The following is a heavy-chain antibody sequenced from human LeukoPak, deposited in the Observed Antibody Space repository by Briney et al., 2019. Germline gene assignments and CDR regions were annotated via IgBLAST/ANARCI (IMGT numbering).Heavy chain of an antibody. CDR3: ARDRAGGMDV. CDR1: GVSISSGSYL. V-gene: IGHV4-31*03. Sequence: SKTLSLTCTVSGVSISSGSYLWNWIRQHPGKGLEWIGHTLYSGGTYYNPSLKSRLTISVDTSKNQLSLKLTSVTAADTAVYYCARDRAGGMDVWGQGTTVTVSS. D-gene: IGHD3-10*01. CDR2: TLYSGGT. J-gene: IGHJ6*01.